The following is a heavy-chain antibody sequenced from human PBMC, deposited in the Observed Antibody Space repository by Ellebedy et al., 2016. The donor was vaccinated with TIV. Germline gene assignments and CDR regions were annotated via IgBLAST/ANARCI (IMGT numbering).Heavy chain of an antibody. CDR3: EREGDHHVDLDN. CDR1: GFTFRYYW. V-gene: IGHV3-74*01. J-gene: IGHJ4*03. Sequence: PGGSLRLSCTASGFTFRYYWMHWVRQAPGKGLEWVSRIDSDGPNTRYADPVEGRFTISRDNAKNTLYLQMNSLRAEDTALYYCEREGDHHVDLDNWGQGTMVTVSS. CDR2: IDSDGPNT. D-gene: IGHD3-16*01.